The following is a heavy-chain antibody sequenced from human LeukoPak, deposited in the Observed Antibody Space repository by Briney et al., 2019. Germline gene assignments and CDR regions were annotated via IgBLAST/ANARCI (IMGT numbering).Heavy chain of an antibody. D-gene: IGHD6-13*01. CDR3: ARHVRKRGIAAAGSPGWFDP. Sequence: KPSETLSLTCTVSGYSISSGYYWGWIRQPPGKGLEWIGSIYHSGSTYYNPSLKSRVTISVDTSKNQFSLKLNSVTAADTAVYYCARHVRKRGIAAAGSPGWFDPWGQGTQVTVSS. J-gene: IGHJ5*02. CDR2: IYHSGST. CDR1: GYSISSGYY. V-gene: IGHV4-38-2*02.